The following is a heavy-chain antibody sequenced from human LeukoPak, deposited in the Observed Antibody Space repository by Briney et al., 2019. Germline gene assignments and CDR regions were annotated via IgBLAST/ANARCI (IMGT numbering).Heavy chain of an antibody. Sequence: SETLSLTCTVSGGSISSSSYYWGWIRQPPGKGLEWIGSIYYSGSTYYNPSLKSRVTISVDTSKNQFSLKLSSVTAADTAVYYCARDLSSGWYKGIDYWGQGTLVTVSS. CDR1: GGSISSSSYY. J-gene: IGHJ4*02. CDR3: ARDLSSGWYKGIDY. V-gene: IGHV4-39*07. D-gene: IGHD6-19*01. CDR2: IYYSGST.